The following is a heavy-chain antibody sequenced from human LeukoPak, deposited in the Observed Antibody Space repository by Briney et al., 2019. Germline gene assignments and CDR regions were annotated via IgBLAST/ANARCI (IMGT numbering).Heavy chain of an antibody. Sequence: GASVKVSCKASGYTFTTYCITWVRQAPGQGLEWMGWISAYNGNTNYAQKFQGRVTMTTDTSTSTAYMELRSLRSDDTAMYYCARALVDGYKELGYWGEGTLVTVSS. V-gene: IGHV1-18*01. CDR2: ISAYNGNT. CDR1: GYTFTTYC. J-gene: IGHJ4*02. D-gene: IGHD5-24*01. CDR3: ARALVDGYKELGY.